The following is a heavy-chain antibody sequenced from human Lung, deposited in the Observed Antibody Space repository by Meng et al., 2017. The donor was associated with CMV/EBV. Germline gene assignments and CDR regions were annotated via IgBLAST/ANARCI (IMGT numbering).Heavy chain of an antibody. CDR1: GYSISSGYY. CDR3: AGARFDY. J-gene: IGHJ4*02. CDR2: IYHSGST. V-gene: IGHV4-38-2*02. Sequence: SETLSLTCTVSGYSISSGYYWGWVRQPPGKGLEWIGSIYHSGSTYYNPSLKSRVTISVDTSKNQFSLKLSSVTAADTAVYSCAGARFDYLGQGTLVTVSS.